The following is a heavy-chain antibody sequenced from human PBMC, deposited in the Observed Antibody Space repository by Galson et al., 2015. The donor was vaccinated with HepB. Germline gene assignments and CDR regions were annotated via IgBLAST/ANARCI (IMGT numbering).Heavy chain of an antibody. CDR3: ARTLRITIFGVVTVFDY. CDR1: GGSISSYY. CDR2: IYYSGST. J-gene: IGHJ4*02. D-gene: IGHD3-3*01. Sequence: TLSLTCTVSGGSISSYYWSWIRQPPGKGLEWIGYIYYSGSTNYNPSLKSRVTISVDTSKNQFSLKLSSVTAADTAVYYCARTLRITIFGVVTVFDYWGQGTLVTVSS. V-gene: IGHV4-59*01.